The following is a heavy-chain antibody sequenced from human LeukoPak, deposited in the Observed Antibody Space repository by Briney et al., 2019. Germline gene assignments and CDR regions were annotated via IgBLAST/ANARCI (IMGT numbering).Heavy chain of an antibody. V-gene: IGHV3-66*01. Sequence: PGGSLRLSCAASGFTVSSKYMGWVRQAPGKGLEWVSVIYPGGTIYYADSVKGTFTISRDNSKNTLYLEMNTLRVEDTAVYYCAKAAAYYYGSGSYPEYWGQGTLVTVSS. J-gene: IGHJ4*02. CDR3: AKAAAYYYGSGSYPEY. CDR2: IYPGGTI. CDR1: GFTVSSKY. D-gene: IGHD3-10*01.